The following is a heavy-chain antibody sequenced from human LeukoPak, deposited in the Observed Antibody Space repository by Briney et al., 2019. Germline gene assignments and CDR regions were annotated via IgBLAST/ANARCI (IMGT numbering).Heavy chain of an antibody. Sequence: SETLSLTCTVSGGSISSGDYYWSWIRQHPGKGLEWIGYIYYSGSTYYNPSLKSRVTISVDTSKNQFSLKLSSVTAADTAVYYCARDLDSLFDYWGQGTLVTVSS. CDR1: GGSISSGDYY. J-gene: IGHJ4*02. CDR3: ARDLDSLFDY. D-gene: IGHD3-22*01. CDR2: IYYSGST. V-gene: IGHV4-31*03.